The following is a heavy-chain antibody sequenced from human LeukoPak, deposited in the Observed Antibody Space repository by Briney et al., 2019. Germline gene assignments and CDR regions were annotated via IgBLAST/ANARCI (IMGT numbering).Heavy chain of an antibody. CDR3: ARYYDILTGYYTSIGY. V-gene: IGHV3-11*06. CDR2: ISSSSSYT. J-gene: IGHJ4*02. CDR1: GFTFSDYY. Sequence: GGSLRLSCAASGFTFSDYYMSWIRQAPGKGLEWVSYISSSSSYTNYADSVKRRFTISRDHAKNSLYLQMNSPRAEDTAVYYCARYYDILTGYYTSIGYWGQGTLVTVSS. D-gene: IGHD3-9*01.